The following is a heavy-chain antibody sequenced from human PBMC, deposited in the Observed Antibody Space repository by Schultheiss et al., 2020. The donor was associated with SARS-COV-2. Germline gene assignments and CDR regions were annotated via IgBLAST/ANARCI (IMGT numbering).Heavy chain of an antibody. Sequence: GGSLRLSCAPSGFTFASYALRWVRQAPGKGLEWVSGINNSGASTYYADSVKGRFTISRDNSKNTLYLQMNSLRVEDTAIYYCAKEVNHYYYFAMDVWGQGTTVTVSS. V-gene: IGHV3-23*01. CDR1: GFTFASYA. CDR3: AKEVNHYYYFAMDV. J-gene: IGHJ6*02. CDR2: INNSGAST.